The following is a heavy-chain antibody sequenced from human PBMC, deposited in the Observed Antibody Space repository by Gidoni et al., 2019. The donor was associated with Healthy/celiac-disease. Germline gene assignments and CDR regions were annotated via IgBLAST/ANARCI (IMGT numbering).Heavy chain of an antibody. J-gene: IGHJ5*02. V-gene: IGHV4-61*02. CDR3: ARNALRFLDGWFDP. CDR2: IYTSGST. D-gene: IGHD3-3*01. CDR1: GGSISSGSYY. Sequence: QVQLQESGPGLVKPSQTLSLTCTVSGGSISSGSYYWSWIRQPAGKGLEWIGRIYTSGSTNYNPSLKSRVTISVDTSKNQFSLKLSSVTAADTAVYYCARNALRFLDGWFDPWGQGTLVTVSS.